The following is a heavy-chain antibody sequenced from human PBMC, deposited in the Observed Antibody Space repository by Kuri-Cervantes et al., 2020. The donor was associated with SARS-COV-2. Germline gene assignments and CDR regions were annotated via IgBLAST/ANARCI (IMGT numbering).Heavy chain of an antibody. D-gene: IGHD3-16*02. J-gene: IGHJ4*02. Sequence: ESLKISCTVSGGSISSYYWSWIRQPPGKGLEWIGSIYHSGSTYYNPSLKSRVTISVDTSKNQFSLKLSSVTAADTAVYYCARDDTFGGVIAHYWGQGTLVTVSS. V-gene: IGHV4-38-2*02. CDR3: ARDDTFGGVIAHY. CDR1: GGSISSYY. CDR2: IYHSGST.